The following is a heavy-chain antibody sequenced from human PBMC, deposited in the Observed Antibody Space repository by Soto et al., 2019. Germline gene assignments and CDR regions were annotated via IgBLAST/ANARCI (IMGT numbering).Heavy chain of an antibody. D-gene: IGHD1-7*01. CDR3: ANAGVDGYNWNYGAPYDY. J-gene: IGHJ4*02. Sequence: PGGSLRLSCAASGFTFSSYAMSWVRQAPGKGLEWVSAINGGAGTTYYADSVKGRFTISRDNSKNMLYLQLDSLRAEDTAIYYRANAGVDGYNWNYGAPYDYWRQGTLVTVS. CDR2: INGGAGTT. V-gene: IGHV3-23*01. CDR1: GFTFSSYA.